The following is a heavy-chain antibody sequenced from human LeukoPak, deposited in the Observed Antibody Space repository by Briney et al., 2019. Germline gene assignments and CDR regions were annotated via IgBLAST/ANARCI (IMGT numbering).Heavy chain of an antibody. Sequence: GGSLRLSCAASGFTFDDYAMHWVRQAPGKGLEWVSGISWNSGSIGHADSVKGRFTISRDNAKNSLYLQMNSLRAEDMALYYCAKDKSSGWRGSWFDPWGQGTLVTVSS. V-gene: IGHV3-9*03. CDR2: ISWNSGSI. CDR1: GFTFDDYA. D-gene: IGHD6-19*01. CDR3: AKDKSSGWRGSWFDP. J-gene: IGHJ5*02.